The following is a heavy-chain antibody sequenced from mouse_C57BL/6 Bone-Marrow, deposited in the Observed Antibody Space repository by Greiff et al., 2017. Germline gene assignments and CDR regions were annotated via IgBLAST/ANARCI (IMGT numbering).Heavy chain of an antibody. D-gene: IGHD2-3*01. CDR1: GFTFSDFY. J-gene: IGHJ4*01. CDR2: SRNKANDYTT. Sequence: EVKLVESGGGLVQSGRSLRLSCATSGFTFSDFYMEWVRQAPGKGLEWIAASRNKANDYTTEYSASVKGRFIVSRDTSQSILYLQMNALRAEDTAIYYCARGWALCYAMDYWGQGTSVTVSS. CDR3: ARGWALCYAMDY. V-gene: IGHV7-1*01.